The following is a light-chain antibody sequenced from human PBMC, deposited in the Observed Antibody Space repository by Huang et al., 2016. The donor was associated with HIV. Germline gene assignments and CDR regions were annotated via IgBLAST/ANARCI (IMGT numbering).Light chain of an antibody. V-gene: IGKV1-33*01. CDR1: QYISNY. Sequence: DIQMTQSPSSLTASVGDRVTITCQASQYISNYLNWYQQKPGKAPKLLIYDESNLETGVSSRCSGSGSGTDFTFPISSLQPEDIATYYCQHYDNLRTFGQGTKVEIK. CDR3: QHYDNLRT. J-gene: IGKJ1*01. CDR2: DES.